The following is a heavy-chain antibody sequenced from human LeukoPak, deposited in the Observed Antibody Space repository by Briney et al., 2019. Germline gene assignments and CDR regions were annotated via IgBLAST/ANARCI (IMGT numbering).Heavy chain of an antibody. CDR1: GFTVSTNY. Sequence: PGGSLRLSCAASGFTVSTNYMSWVRQAPGKGLEWVSIMYSGGNTYYADSVKGRFTISRDNSKNTLYLQMNSLRAEDTAVYYCARLDSGSYYYWGQGTLVTVSS. D-gene: IGHD3-10*01. V-gene: IGHV3-66*01. CDR3: ARLDSGSYYY. J-gene: IGHJ4*02. CDR2: MYSGGNT.